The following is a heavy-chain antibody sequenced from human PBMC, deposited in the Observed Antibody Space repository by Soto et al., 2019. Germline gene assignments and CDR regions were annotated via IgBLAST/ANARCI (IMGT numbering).Heavy chain of an antibody. D-gene: IGHD3-22*01. CDR2: SYWDDDK. V-gene: IGHV2-5*02. J-gene: IGHJ5*02. Sequence: QITLKESGPTLVKPTQTLTLTCTFSGFSLSTSGVGVGWISEPPGKALEWLALSYWDDDKRYSPSLKSRLTITKDTSKNQVVLTMTNMDPVDTATYYCEHRLSSPYYYDSSGYYLRTWFDPWGQGTLVTVSS. CDR3: EHRLSSPYYYDSSGYYLRTWFDP. CDR1: GFSLSTSGVG.